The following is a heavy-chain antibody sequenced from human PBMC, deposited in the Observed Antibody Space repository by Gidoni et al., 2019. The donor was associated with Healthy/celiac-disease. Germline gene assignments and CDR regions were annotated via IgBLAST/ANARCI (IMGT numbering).Heavy chain of an antibody. Sequence: QVQLVESGGGLVKPGGSMRLSCAASGFTFSDYYMSWIRQAPGKGLEWVSYISSSGSTIYYADSVKGRFTISRDNAKNSLYLQMNSLRAEDTAVYYCARVLADGITMVRGVLGTMDVWGQGTTVTVSS. CDR2: ISSSGSTI. V-gene: IGHV3-11*01. CDR1: GFTFSDYY. J-gene: IGHJ6*02. D-gene: IGHD3-10*01. CDR3: ARVLADGITMVRGVLGTMDV.